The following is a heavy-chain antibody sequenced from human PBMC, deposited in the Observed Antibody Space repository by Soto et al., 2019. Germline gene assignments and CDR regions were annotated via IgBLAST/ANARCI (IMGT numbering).Heavy chain of an antibody. J-gene: IGHJ4*02. CDR3: ARAGRNNWNYDDASAY. CDR1: GGTFSSYT. Sequence: QVPLVQSGAEVKKPGSSVKVSCKASGGTFSSYTISWVRQAPGQGLEWMGRIIPILGIANYAQKFQGRVTITADKSTSTAYMELSSLRSEDTAVYYCARAGRNNWNYDDASAYWGQGTLVTVSS. D-gene: IGHD1-7*01. V-gene: IGHV1-69*02. CDR2: IIPILGIA.